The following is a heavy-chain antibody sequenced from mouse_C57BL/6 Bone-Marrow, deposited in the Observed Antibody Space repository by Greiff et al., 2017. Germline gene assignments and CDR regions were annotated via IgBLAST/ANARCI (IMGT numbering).Heavy chain of an antibody. D-gene: IGHD2-3*01. CDR2: IDPSDSYT. J-gene: IGHJ2*01. CDR1: GYTFTSYW. Sequence: QVQLQQPGAELVLPGASVKLSCKASGYTFTSYWMHWVKQRPGQGLEWIGEIDPSDSYTNYNQKFKGKSTLTVDKSSSTAYMQLSSLTSEDSAVFYGAREYDGYYPDYWGQGTTLTVSS. CDR3: AREYDGYYPDY. V-gene: IGHV1-69*01.